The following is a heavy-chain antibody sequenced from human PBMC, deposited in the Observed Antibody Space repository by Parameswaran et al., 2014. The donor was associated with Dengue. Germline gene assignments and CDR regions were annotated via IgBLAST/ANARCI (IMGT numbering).Heavy chain of an antibody. J-gene: IGHJ6*02. Sequence: RWIRQPPGKGLEWVGFIRSKAYGGTTEYAASVKGRFTISRDDSKSIAYLQMNSLKTEDTAVYYCQAVANKGWGMDVWGQGTTVTVSS. CDR2: IRSKAYGGTT. CDR3: QAVANKGWGMDV. D-gene: IGHD6-19*01. V-gene: IGHV3-49*02.